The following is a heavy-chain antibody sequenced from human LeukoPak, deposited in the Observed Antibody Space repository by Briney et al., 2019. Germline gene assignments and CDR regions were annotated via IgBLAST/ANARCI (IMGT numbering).Heavy chain of an antibody. Sequence: PGGSLRLSCAASGFTFSSYSMNWVRQAPGKGLEWVSYISSSSTIYYADSVKGRFTISRDNAKNSLYLQMNSLRAEDTAVYYCARDGTYYYDSSGYYYVSYFDYWGQGTLVTVSS. J-gene: IGHJ4*02. V-gene: IGHV3-48*01. CDR2: ISSSSTI. CDR3: ARDGTYYYDSSGYYYVSYFDY. D-gene: IGHD3-22*01. CDR1: GFTFSSYS.